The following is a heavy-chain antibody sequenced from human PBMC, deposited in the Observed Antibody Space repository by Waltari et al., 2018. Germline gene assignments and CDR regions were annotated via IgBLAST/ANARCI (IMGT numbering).Heavy chain of an antibody. D-gene: IGHD1-26*01. CDR1: GGTFSSYA. V-gene: IGHV1-69*13. CDR3: ARDNSAACFDY. CDR2: INPIFGTA. J-gene: IGHJ4*02. Sequence: QVQLVQSGAEVKKPGSSVKVSCKASGGTFSSYAISWVRQAPGQGLGWMGRINPIFGTANYAQKFQGKVTITADKSTSTAYMELSSLRSEDTAVYYCARDNSAACFDYWGQGTLVTVSS.